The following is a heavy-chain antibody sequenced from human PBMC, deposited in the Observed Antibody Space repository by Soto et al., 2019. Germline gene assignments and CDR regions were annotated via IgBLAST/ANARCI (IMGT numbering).Heavy chain of an antibody. CDR3: ARDYSTRYWFDP. Sequence: QVQLVQSGAEVKKPGASVKVSCKASGYTFTSYYMHWVRQAPGQGLEWMGIINPSGGSTSYAQKFQGRVTMPRDTSTSTVYMELSSLRSEDTAVYYCARDYSTRYWFDPWGQGTLVTVSS. D-gene: IGHD4-4*01. CDR2: INPSGGST. CDR1: GYTFTSYY. V-gene: IGHV1-46*01. J-gene: IGHJ5*02.